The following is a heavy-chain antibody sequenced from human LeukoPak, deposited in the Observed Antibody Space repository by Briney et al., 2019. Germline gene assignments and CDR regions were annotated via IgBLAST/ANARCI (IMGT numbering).Heavy chain of an antibody. CDR1: GFTFSSHG. J-gene: IGHJ4*02. D-gene: IGHD1-1*01. CDR2: ISGSGGST. V-gene: IGHV3-23*01. Sequence: SGGSLRLSCAASGFTFSSHGMNWVRQAPGKGLEWVSAISGSGGSTYYADSVKGRFTISRDNSKNTLYLQMNSLRAEDTAVYYCAKRWGEGWNDVNYFDYWGQGTLVTVSS. CDR3: AKRWGEGWNDVNYFDY.